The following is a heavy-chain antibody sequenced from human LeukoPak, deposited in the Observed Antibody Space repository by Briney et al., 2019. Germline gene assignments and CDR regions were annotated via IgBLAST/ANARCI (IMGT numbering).Heavy chain of an antibody. V-gene: IGHV3-23*01. CDR3: AKGLWRAYYYGMDV. Sequence: GGSLRLSYAASGFTFSNYAMSGVRQAPGKGLEWVSVISGSGATTDYADSVMGRFTISRDNSKNTLYLQLDSLRAEDTAVYFCAKGLWRAYYYGMDVWGQGTTVTVSS. CDR1: GFTFSNYA. D-gene: IGHD1-1*01. J-gene: IGHJ6*02. CDR2: ISGSGATT.